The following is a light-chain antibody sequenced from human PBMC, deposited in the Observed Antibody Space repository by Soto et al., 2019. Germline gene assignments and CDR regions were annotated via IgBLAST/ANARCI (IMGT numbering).Light chain of an antibody. Sequence: DIQMTQSPSSRSASVGDGVTITCRASQTISSWLAWYQQKPGKAPKLLIYKASTLKSGVPSRFSGSGSGTDFTLTITSLQPEDFATYYCQQSYGTPITFGQGTRLEIK. CDR1: QTISSW. V-gene: IGKV1-5*03. CDR2: KAS. J-gene: IGKJ5*01. CDR3: QQSYGTPIT.